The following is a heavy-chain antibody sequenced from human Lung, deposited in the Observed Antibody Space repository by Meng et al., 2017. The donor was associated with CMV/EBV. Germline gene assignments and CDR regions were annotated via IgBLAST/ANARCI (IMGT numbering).Heavy chain of an antibody. J-gene: IGHJ6*02. V-gene: IGHV1-46*01. CDR2: INPSGGST. CDR1: GYTFTSYY. D-gene: IGHD6-6*01. Sequence: SVXVSXXASGYTFTSYYMHWVRQAPGQGLEWMGIINPSGGSTSYAQKFQGRVTMTRDTSTSTVYMELSSLRSEDTAVYYCARFVDSSSNRDFFYYYGMDVWGQGPTVTVSS. CDR3: ARFVDSSSNRDFFYYYGMDV.